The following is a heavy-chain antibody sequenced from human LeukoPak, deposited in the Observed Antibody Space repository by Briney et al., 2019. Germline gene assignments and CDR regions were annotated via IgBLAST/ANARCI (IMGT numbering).Heavy chain of an antibody. D-gene: IGHD3-10*02. CDR1: GFTFSAYD. CDR2: IGSDNKP. J-gene: IGHJ6*02. CDR3: ARDLHYYVPMDV. V-gene: IGHV3-23*01. Sequence: GGSLTLYCEASGFTFSAYDMTWVRQAPGKGLEWVSSIGSDNKPHYSESVKGRFAISRDNSKSMLFLQLNSLRAEDTALYYCARDLHYYVPMDVWGQGNATSVSS.